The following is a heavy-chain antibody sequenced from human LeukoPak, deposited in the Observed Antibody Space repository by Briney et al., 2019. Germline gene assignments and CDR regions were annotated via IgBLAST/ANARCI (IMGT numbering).Heavy chain of an antibody. CDR1: GFTFSSYG. V-gene: IGHV3-30*18. Sequence: GGSLRLSCAASGFTFSSYGMHWVRQAPGKGLEWVAVISYGGSNKYYADSVKGRFTISRDNSKNTLYLQMNSLRAEDTAVYYCAKAIWFGELPDYWGQGTLVTVSS. CDR2: ISYGGSNK. CDR3: AKAIWFGELPDY. D-gene: IGHD3-10*01. J-gene: IGHJ4*02.